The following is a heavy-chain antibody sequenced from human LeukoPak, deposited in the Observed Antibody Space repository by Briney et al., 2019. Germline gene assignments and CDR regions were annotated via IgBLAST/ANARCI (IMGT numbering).Heavy chain of an antibody. CDR1: GFTFSSYA. CDR2: ISGSGGST. Sequence: GGSLRLSCTASGFTFSSYAMSWVRQAPGKGLEWVSAISGSGGSTYYADSVKGRFTISRDSSKNTMYLQMNSLRAEDTAVYYCANEHYNGSGTGMDVWGQGTTVTVSS. D-gene: IGHD3-10*01. CDR3: ANEHYNGSGTGMDV. J-gene: IGHJ6*02. V-gene: IGHV3-23*01.